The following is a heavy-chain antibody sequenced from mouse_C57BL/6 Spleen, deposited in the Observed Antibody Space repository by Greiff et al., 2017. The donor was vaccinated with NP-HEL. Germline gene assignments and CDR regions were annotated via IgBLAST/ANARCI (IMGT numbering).Heavy chain of an antibody. CDR1: GYTFTDYY. J-gene: IGHJ4*01. CDR2: INPYNGGT. V-gene: IGHV1-19*01. CDR3: ALYYYGSSYGAMDY. Sequence: EVQLQESGPVLVKPGASVKMSCKASGYTFTDYYMNWVKQSHGKSLEWIGVINPYNGGTSYNQKFKGKATLTVDKSSSTAYMELNSLTSEDSAVYYCALYYYGSSYGAMDYWGQGTSVTVSS. D-gene: IGHD1-1*01.